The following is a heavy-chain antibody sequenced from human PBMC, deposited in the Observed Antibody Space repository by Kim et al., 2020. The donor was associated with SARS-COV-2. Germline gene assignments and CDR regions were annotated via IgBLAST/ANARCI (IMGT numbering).Heavy chain of an antibody. D-gene: IGHD1-26*01. Sequence: KGRFTNSRDYSKNTMYLRMNSLGAEDTAVYYCVGSLVGATFDYWGQGTLVTVSS. V-gene: IGHV3-30*03. J-gene: IGHJ4*02. CDR3: VGSLVGATFDY.